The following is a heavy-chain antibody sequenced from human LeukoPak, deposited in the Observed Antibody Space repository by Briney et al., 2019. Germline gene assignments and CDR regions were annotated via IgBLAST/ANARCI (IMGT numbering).Heavy chain of an antibody. CDR1: GGSISNYY. D-gene: IGHD6-13*01. CDR2: XYYSGST. CDR3: ARGRSSSWYPGDY. V-gene: IGHV4-59*01. J-gene: IGHJ4*02. Sequence: SETLSLTCTVSGGSISNYYWXXXXXXXXXXXXXIGXXYYSGSTNXXXXXXXXXXXXXDTXXXXXSLKLSSVTAADTAVYYCARGRSSSWYPGDYWGQGTLVTVSS.